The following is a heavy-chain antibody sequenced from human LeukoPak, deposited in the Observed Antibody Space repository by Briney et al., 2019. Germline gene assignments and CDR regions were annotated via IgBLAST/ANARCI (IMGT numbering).Heavy chain of an antibody. CDR2: IWYDGSNK. CDR1: GFTFSSYG. J-gene: IGHJ4*02. Sequence: GRSLRLSCAASGFTFSSYGMHWVRQAPGKGLEWVAVIWYDGSNKYYADSVKGRFTISRDNSKNTLYLQINSLRAEDTAVYYCARGWRTFDYWGQGTLVTVSS. D-gene: IGHD3-3*01. V-gene: IGHV3-33*01. CDR3: ARGWRTFDY.